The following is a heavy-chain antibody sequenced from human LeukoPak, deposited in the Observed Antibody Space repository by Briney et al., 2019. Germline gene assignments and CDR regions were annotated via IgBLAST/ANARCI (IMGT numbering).Heavy chain of an antibody. Sequence: PGESLRLSCAASGFTFSSYAMSWVRQAPGKGLEWVSAISGSGGSTYYADSVKGRFTISRDNSKNTLYLQMNSLRAEDTAVYYCAKDRSHYCSGGSCYSAWGQGTLVTVSS. V-gene: IGHV3-23*01. CDR3: AKDRSHYCSGGSCYSA. D-gene: IGHD2-15*01. CDR2: ISGSGGST. J-gene: IGHJ4*02. CDR1: GFTFSSYA.